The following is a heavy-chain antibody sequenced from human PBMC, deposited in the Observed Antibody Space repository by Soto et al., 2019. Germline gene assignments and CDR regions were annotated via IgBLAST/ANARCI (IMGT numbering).Heavy chain of an antibody. D-gene: IGHD3-22*01. CDR2: ISSSGDII. CDR3: ARDLGYYASDGYFDY. V-gene: IGHV3-11*01. J-gene: IGHJ4*02. CDR1: GFTFSDYY. Sequence: GGSLRLSCAGSGFTFSDYYMSWIRQAPGKGLEWVSYISSSGDIIYYADSVKGRFTISRDNAKNSLYLQMNSLRAEDTAVYYCARDLGYYASDGYFDYWGQGTLVTVSS.